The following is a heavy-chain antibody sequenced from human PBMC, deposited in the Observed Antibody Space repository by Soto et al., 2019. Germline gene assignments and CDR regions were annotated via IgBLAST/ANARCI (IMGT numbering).Heavy chain of an antibody. CDR1: GFTFSNAW. J-gene: IGHJ4*02. CDR3: TTGIDFWSGYYTSDY. CDR2: IKSKTDGGTT. Sequence: GGSLRLSCAASGFTFSNAWMSWVRQAPGKGLEWVGRIKSKTDGGTTDYAAPVKGRFTISRDDSKKTLYLQMNSLKTEDTAVYYCTTGIDFWSGYYTSDYWGQGTLVTVSS. D-gene: IGHD3-3*01. V-gene: IGHV3-15*01.